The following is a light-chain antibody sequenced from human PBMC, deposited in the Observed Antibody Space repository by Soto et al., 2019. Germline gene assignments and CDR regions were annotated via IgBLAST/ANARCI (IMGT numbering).Light chain of an antibody. J-gene: IGKJ1*01. CDR2: AAS. V-gene: IGKV1-8*01. CDR1: QGISSY. CDR3: QQYNSYPTT. Sequence: AIRMTQSPSSLSASTGDRVTITCRASQGISSYLAWYQQKPGKAPKLLIYAASTLQSGVPSRFSGSGSGTDFTLTISSLQPDDFATYYCQQYNSYPTTFGQGTKVDI.